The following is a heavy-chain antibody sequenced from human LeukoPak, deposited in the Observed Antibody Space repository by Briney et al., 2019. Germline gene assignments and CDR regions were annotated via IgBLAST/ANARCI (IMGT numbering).Heavy chain of an antibody. CDR3: ARVPNPYYDFWSGYRIFDY. J-gene: IGHJ4*02. CDR2: INHSGST. Sequence: PSETLSLTCAVYGGSFSGYYWSWIRQPPGKGLEWIGEINHSGSTNYNPSLKSRVTISVDTSKNQFSLKLSSVTAADTAVYYCARVPNPYYDFWSGYRIFDYWGQGTLVTVSS. D-gene: IGHD3-3*01. CDR1: GGSFSGYY. V-gene: IGHV4-34*01.